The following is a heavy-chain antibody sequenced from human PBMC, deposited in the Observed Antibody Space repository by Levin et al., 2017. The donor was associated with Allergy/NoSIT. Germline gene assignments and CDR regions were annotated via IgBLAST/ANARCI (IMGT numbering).Heavy chain of an antibody. CDR3: ARDECAWFGECYGMDV. J-gene: IGHJ6*02. D-gene: IGHD3-10*01. V-gene: IGHV4-31*03. CDR1: GDSMSRRDFY. Sequence: PSETLSLTCTVSGDSMSRRDFYWSWIRHLPGTGLEWIGFIHHSGSAYYNPSLKSRLSMSLDTSKSQFSLRLTSVTAADTAVYYCARDECAWFGECYGMDVWGQGTTVIVSS. CDR2: IHHSGSA.